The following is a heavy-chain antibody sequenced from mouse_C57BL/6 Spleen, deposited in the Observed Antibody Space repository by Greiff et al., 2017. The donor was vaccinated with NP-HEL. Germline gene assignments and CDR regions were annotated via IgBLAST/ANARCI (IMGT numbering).Heavy chain of an antibody. V-gene: IGHV1-64*01. Sequence: VQLQQSGAELVKPGASVKLSCKASGYTFTSYWMHWVKQRPGQGLEWIGMIHPNSGSTNYNEKFKSKATLTVDKSSSTAYMQLSSLTSEDSAVYYCARYYLLRYFDYWGQGTTLTVSS. CDR2: IHPNSGST. J-gene: IGHJ2*01. CDR3: ARYYLLRYFDY. CDR1: GYTFTSYW. D-gene: IGHD5-5*01.